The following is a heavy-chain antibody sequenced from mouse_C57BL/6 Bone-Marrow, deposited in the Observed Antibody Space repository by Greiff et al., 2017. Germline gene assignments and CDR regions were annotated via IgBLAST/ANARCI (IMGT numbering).Heavy chain of an antibody. Sequence: EVQVVESGGGLVQPGGSLKLSCAASGFTFSDYGMAWVRQAPRKGPEWVAFISNLAYSIYYADTVTDRFTISRENAKNTLYLEMSSLRSEDTAMYYCARKGKPGPMDYWGQGTSVTVSS. CDR3: ARKGKPGPMDY. J-gene: IGHJ4*01. V-gene: IGHV5-15*01. CDR1: GFTFSDYG. CDR2: ISNLAYSI. D-gene: IGHD3-3*01.